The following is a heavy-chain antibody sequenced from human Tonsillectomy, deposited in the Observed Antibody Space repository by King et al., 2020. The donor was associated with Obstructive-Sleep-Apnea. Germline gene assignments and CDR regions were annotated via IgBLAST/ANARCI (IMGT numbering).Heavy chain of an antibody. CDR3: ARAIPAFDI. CDR1: GGSFSDYY. Sequence: VQLQQWGAGLLKPSETLSLTCAVYGGSFSDYYWSWIRQPPGKGPEWIGEINHSGSTTYNPSLKSRVPISVHTAKNQFSLRLTSVTAAYTALYYCARAIPAFDIWGQGTMVTVSS. J-gene: IGHJ3*02. V-gene: IGHV4-34*01. D-gene: IGHD2-21*01. CDR2: INHSGST.